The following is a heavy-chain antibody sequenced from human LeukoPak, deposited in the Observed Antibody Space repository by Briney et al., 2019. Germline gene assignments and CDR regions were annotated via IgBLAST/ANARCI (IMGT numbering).Heavy chain of an antibody. V-gene: IGHV3-9*01. CDR3: AKGGSSSWYPFDY. D-gene: IGHD6-13*01. Sequence: PGRSLRLSCAASGFTFDDYAMHWVRQAPGKGLEWVSGISWNSGNIGYADSVKGRFTISRDNAKNSLYLQMNSLRAEDTALFYCAKGGSSSWYPFDYWGQGTLVTVSS. J-gene: IGHJ4*02. CDR2: ISWNSGNI. CDR1: GFTFDDYA.